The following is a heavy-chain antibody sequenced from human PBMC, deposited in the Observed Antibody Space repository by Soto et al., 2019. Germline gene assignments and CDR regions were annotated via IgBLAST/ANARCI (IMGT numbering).Heavy chain of an antibody. CDR3: ARWGGGNAPVDY. CDR2: ISYDGSNK. D-gene: IGHD2-15*01. Sequence: QVQLVESGGGVVQPGRSLRLSCAASGFTFSSYAMHWVRQAPGKGLEWVAVISYDGSNKYYADSVKGRFTISRDNSKNTLYRQMNSLRAEDTAVYYCARWGGGNAPVDYWGQGTLVTVSS. J-gene: IGHJ4*02. CDR1: GFTFSSYA. V-gene: IGHV3-30-3*01.